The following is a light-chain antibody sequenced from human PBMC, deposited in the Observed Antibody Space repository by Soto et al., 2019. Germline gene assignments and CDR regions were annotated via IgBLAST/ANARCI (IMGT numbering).Light chain of an antibody. CDR2: GAS. CDR1: QSVSNNY. CDR3: QQYGSSGT. Sequence: EVMLTQSPCTLSLSPGERATLSCRASQSVSNNYLAWYQQKPGQAPRLLIYGASNRATGIPDRFSGSGSGTDFTLTISRLEPEDFAVYYCQQYGSSGTFGQGTKVAIK. V-gene: IGKV3-20*01. J-gene: IGKJ1*01.